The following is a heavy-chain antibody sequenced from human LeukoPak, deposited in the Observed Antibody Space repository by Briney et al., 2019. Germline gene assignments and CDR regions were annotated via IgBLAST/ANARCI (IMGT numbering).Heavy chain of an antibody. J-gene: IGHJ4*02. V-gene: IGHV3-23*01. D-gene: IGHD3-3*01. CDR2: ISGSGDNT. CDR1: GFTFTHYA. CDR3: AKQVFWSGYQNLDY. Sequence: GGSLRLSCAASGFTFTHYAISWVRQAPGKGLEWISTISGSGDNTYYADSVKGRFTISRDNSKNTLYLQMNSLRAEDTAVYYCAKQVFWSGYQNLDYWGQGTLVTVSS.